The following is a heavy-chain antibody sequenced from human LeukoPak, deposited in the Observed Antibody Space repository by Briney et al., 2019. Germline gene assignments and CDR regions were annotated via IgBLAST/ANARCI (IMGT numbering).Heavy chain of an antibody. CDR3: ARGPGRYLFDY. Sequence: GGSLRLSCAASGFTFSSYWMHWVRQAPGKGLEWVAVISYDGSNKYYADSVKGRFTISRDNSKNTLYLQMNSLRAEDTAVYYCARGPGRYLFDYWGQGTLVTVSS. V-gene: IGHV3-30*03. CDR1: GFTFSSYW. D-gene: IGHD1-1*01. CDR2: ISYDGSNK. J-gene: IGHJ4*02.